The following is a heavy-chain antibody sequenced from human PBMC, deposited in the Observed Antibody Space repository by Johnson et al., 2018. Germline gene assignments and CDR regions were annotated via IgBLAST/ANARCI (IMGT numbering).Heavy chain of an antibody. V-gene: IGHV1-69*01. J-gene: IGHJ6*02. CDR2: IIPMFNTA. D-gene: IGHD3-10*01. CDR1: GGIFSNSA. CDR3: AREDSKLYGSGAGYYGMDV. Sequence: QVRLVQSGAAVTKPGSSVMVSCKVSGGIFSNSAISWVRQAPGQGLEWMGGIIPMFNTANYAEKLQGRVTITADESTSTAYMELSSLTSEETAVYYCAREDSKLYGSGAGYYGMDVWGQGTAVTVSS.